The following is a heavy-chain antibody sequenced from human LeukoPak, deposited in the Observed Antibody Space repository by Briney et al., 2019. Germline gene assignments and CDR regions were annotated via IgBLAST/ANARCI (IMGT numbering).Heavy chain of an antibody. CDR1: GYTFTGYY. J-gene: IGHJ4*02. V-gene: IGHV1-2*02. D-gene: IGHD6-6*01. CDR2: INPNSGGT. Sequence: ASVKVSCKASGYTFTGYYMHWVRQAPGQGLEWMEWINPNSGGTNYAQKFQGRVTMTRDTSISTAYMELSRLRSDDTAVYYCAREGPVSSSDLDYWGQGTLVTVSS. CDR3: AREGPVSSSDLDY.